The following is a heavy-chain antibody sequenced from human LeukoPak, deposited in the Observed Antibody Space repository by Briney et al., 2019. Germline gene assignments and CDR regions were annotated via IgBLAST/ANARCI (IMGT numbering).Heavy chain of an antibody. CDR3: ARGRWIAAEYNWFDP. CDR1: GGSISIGSYY. J-gene: IGHJ5*02. V-gene: IGHV4-61*02. Sequence: SQTLSLTCTVSGGSISIGSYYWSWIRQPAGKGLEWIGRIYTSGSTNYNPSLKSRVTISVDTSKNQFSLKLSSVTAADTAVYYCARGRWIAAEYNWFDPWGQGTLVTVSS. D-gene: IGHD6-13*01. CDR2: IYTSGST.